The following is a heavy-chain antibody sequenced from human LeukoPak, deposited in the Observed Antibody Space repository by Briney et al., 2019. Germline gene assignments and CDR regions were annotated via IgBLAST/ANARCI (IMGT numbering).Heavy chain of an antibody. D-gene: IGHD3-9*01. V-gene: IGHV3-48*03. CDR3: ARVQSDFDWLWSERYYGMYV. CDR1: GFTFSSYE. CDR2: ISSSGSTI. J-gene: IGHJ6*04. Sequence: GGSLRLSCAASGFTFSSYEMNWVRQAPGKGLEWVSYISSSGSTIYYADSVKGRFTISRDNAKNSLYLQMNSLRAEDTAVYYCARVQSDFDWLWSERYYGMYVWGKGTTVTVSS.